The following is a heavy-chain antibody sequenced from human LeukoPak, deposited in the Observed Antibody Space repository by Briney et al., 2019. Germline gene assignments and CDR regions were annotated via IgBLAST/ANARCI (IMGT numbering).Heavy chain of an antibody. Sequence: GGSLRLSCADSGFTFSNAWMSWVRQAPGKGLEWVGRIKSKTDGAATDYAAPVKGRVTISRDDSKNTLYLQMNSLKTEDTAVYYCTTATMIRGVSDYWGQGTLVTVSS. D-gene: IGHD3-10*01. J-gene: IGHJ4*02. V-gene: IGHV3-15*01. CDR1: GFTFSNAW. CDR2: IKSKTDGAAT. CDR3: TTATMIRGVSDY.